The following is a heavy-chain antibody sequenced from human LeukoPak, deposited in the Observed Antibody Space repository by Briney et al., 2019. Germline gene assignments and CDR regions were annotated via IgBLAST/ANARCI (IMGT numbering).Heavy chain of an antibody. CDR1: GFTFSSYS. CDR3: ARDTIAAAGLFDY. D-gene: IGHD6-13*01. Sequence: GGSLSLSCAASGFTFSSYSMTWVRQAPGKGLEWVSYISSSSSTIYYADSVKGRFTISRDNAKNSLYLQMNSLRAEDTAVYYCARDTIAAAGLFDYWGQGTLVTVSS. J-gene: IGHJ4*02. CDR2: ISSSSSTI. V-gene: IGHV3-48*01.